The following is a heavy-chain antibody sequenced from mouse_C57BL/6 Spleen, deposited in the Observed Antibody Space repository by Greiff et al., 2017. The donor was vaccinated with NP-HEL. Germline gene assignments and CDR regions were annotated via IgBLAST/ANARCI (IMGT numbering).Heavy chain of an antibody. CDR2: IDPETGGT. CDR3: TRDGYYGDY. CDR1: GYTFTDYE. D-gene: IGHD2-3*01. J-gene: IGHJ2*01. V-gene: IGHV1-15*01. Sequence: QVQLQQSGAELVRPGASVTLSCKASGYTFTDYEMHWVKQTPVHGLEWIGAIDPETGGTAYNQKFKGKAILTADKSSSTAYMELRSLTSEDSAVYYCTRDGYYGDYWGQGTTLTVSS.